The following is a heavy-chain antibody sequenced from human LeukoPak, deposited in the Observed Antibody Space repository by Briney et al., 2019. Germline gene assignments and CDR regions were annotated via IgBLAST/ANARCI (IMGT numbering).Heavy chain of an antibody. CDR2: ISYSGST. J-gene: IGHJ6*03. D-gene: IGHD6-6*01. CDR1: GGSISSYY. V-gene: IGHV4-59*07. Sequence: SDTLSLTCTVSGGSISSYYWSWIRQPPGKGLEWVGYISYSGSTNYNPSLKSRVTISVDTSKDQFSLQLRSVTDAETAVYYCARVASSIAPHRGYYFYYYMDVWGKGTTVTVSS. CDR3: ARVASSIAPHRGYYFYYYMDV.